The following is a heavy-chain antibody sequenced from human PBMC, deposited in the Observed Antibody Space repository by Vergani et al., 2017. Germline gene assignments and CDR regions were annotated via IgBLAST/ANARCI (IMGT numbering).Heavy chain of an antibody. D-gene: IGHD6-6*01. J-gene: IGHJ5*02. CDR3: ARARMCIMAARQSGFDP. V-gene: IGHV4-59*10. CDR2: IYTSGST. Sequence: QVQLQQWGAGLLKPSETLSLTCAVYGGSFSGYYWSWIRPPAGKGLEWIGRIYTSGSTNYNPSLKSRVTMSVDTSKNQFSLKLSSVAAADPAVYYWARARMCIMAARQSGFDPWGQGTLVTVSS. CDR1: GGSFSGYY.